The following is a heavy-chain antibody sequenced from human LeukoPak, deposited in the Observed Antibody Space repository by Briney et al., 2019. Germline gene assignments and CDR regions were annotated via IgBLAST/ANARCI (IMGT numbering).Heavy chain of an antibody. CDR3: ASRTLELPFDY. Sequence: SETLSLTCTVSGCCISSSSYYWGWIRQPPGKGLEWIGSIYYSGSTYYNPSLKSRVTISVDTSKNQFSLKLSSVTAADTAVYYCASRTLELPFDYWGQGTLVTVSS. J-gene: IGHJ4*02. D-gene: IGHD4-23*01. CDR1: GCCISSSSYY. CDR2: IYYSGST. V-gene: IGHV4-39*01.